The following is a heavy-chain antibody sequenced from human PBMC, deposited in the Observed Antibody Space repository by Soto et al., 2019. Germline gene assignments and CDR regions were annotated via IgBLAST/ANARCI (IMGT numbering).Heavy chain of an antibody. CDR1: GGSISSSSYY. V-gene: IGHV4-39*01. CDR3: ARWAAAGTKRGAYYYYGMDV. CDR2: IYYSWST. Sequence: QLQLQESGPGLVKPSETLSLTCTVSGGSISSSSYYWGWIRQPPGKGLEWIGSIYYSWSTYYNPSLKRRLTISVDPSKNPFSLKLSSVTAADTAVYYCARWAAAGTKRGAYYYYGMDVWGQGTTVTVSS. D-gene: IGHD6-13*01. J-gene: IGHJ6*02.